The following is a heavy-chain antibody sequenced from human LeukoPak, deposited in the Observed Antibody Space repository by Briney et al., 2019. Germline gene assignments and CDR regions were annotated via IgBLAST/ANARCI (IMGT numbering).Heavy chain of an antibody. V-gene: IGHV3-23*01. D-gene: IGHD2-2*01. CDR1: GFTFSSYA. J-gene: IGHJ4*02. Sequence: GGSLRLSYAASGFTFSSYAMSWVRQAPGKGLEWVSAISGSGGSTYYAGSVKGRFTISRDNSKNTLYLQMNSLRAEDTAVYYCAKDLNIVVVPAAVFDYWGQGTLVTVSS. CDR3: AKDLNIVVVPAAVFDY. CDR2: ISGSGGST.